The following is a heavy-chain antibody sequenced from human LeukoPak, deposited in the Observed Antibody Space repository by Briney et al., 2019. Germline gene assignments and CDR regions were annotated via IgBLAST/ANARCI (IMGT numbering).Heavy chain of an antibody. CDR2: IYYGGNT. J-gene: IGHJ5*02. V-gene: IGHV4-39*01. Sequence: PSETLSLTCTVSGGSISSSSYYWGWIRQPPGKGLEWIASIYYGGNTYYNPSLKSRVTIYVDTSKNQFSLKLSSVTAADTAVYYCARTYYDILTGSPKGWFDPWGKGTPVTVSS. CDR3: ARTYYDILTGSPKGWFDP. D-gene: IGHD3-9*01. CDR1: GGSISSSSYY.